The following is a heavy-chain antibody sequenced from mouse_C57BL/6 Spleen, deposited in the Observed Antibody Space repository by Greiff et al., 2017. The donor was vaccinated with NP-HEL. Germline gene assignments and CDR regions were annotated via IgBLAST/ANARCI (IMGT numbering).Heavy chain of an antibody. Sequence: QVQLQQSGAELVKPGASVKISCKASGYAFSSYWMNWVKQRPGKGLEWIGQIYPGDGDTNYNGKFKGKATLTADKSSSTAYMQLSSLTSEDSAVYFCARRDYGSSYFDYWGQGTTLTVSS. CDR1: GYAFSSYW. J-gene: IGHJ2*01. CDR3: ARRDYGSSYFDY. CDR2: IYPGDGDT. V-gene: IGHV1-80*01. D-gene: IGHD1-1*01.